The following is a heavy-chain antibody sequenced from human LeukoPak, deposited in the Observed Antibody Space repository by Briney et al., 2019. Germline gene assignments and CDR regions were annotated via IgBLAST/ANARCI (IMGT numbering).Heavy chain of an antibody. J-gene: IGHJ6*02. CDR1: GGSFSGYY. D-gene: IGHD6-6*01. V-gene: IGHV4-34*01. Sequence: SETLSLTCAVYGGSFSGYYWSWIRQPPGKGLEWIGEINHSGSTNYNLSLKSRVTISVDTSKNQFSLKLSSVTAADTAVYYCARGVAARQYYYYYGMDVWGQGTTVTVSS. CDR3: ARGVAARQYYYYYGMDV. CDR2: INHSGST.